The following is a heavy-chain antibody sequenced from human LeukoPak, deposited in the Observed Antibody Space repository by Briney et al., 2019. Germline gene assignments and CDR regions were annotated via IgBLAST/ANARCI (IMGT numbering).Heavy chain of an antibody. Sequence: SETLSLTCTVSGGSVSSYYWSWLRQSPGKGLEYIGYIYYSGSTNYNPSLKSRATISVDTSKNQVSLKLGSVTAADTAVYYCASYGGSTGDSIAIWGQGTMVTVSP. J-gene: IGHJ3*02. D-gene: IGHD4-17*01. CDR2: IYYSGST. V-gene: IGHV4-59*08. CDR1: GGSVSSYY. CDR3: ASYGGSTGDSIAI.